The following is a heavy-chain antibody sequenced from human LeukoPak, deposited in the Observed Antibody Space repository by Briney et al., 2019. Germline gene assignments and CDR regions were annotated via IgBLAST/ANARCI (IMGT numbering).Heavy chain of an antibody. V-gene: IGHV4-34*01. CDR3: ARAEPYYCYYMDA. J-gene: IGHJ6*03. Sequence: SETLSLTCAVYGGSFSGYYWSWIRQPPGKGLEWIGEINHSGSTNYNPSLKSRVTISLDTSKNQFSLKLSSVTAADTAVYYCARAEPYYCYYMDAWGKGTTVTVSS. D-gene: IGHD1-14*01. CDR2: INHSGST. CDR1: GGSFSGYY.